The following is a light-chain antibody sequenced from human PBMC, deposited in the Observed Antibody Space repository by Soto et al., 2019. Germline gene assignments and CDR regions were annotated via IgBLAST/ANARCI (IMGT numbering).Light chain of an antibody. V-gene: IGKV1-27*01. CDR1: QGIRHY. CDR3: QNFVSDPQT. CDR2: EAS. Sequence: DIQMTQSPSSLSASVGDRVTITCRASQGIRHYLAWYQQKPGKVPKLLIYEASNLQSGVPSRFRGGGSGTEFTLTISSLQTEDVATYYCQNFVSDPQTFGQGTQVEIK. J-gene: IGKJ1*01.